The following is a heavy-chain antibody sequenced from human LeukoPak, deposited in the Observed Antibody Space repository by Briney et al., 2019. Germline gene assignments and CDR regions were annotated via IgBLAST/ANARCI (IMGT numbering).Heavy chain of an antibody. D-gene: IGHD3-10*01. CDR2: ISGYNGNT. V-gene: IGHV1-18*01. Sequence: ASVKVSCKASGYTLTSYGISWVRQAPGQGLEWMGWISGYNGNTNYEQKVQGRVTMTTDTSTNTAYMELRSLRSDDTAVYYCARGLSDYYGSGSHYYMDVWGKGTTVTVSS. J-gene: IGHJ6*03. CDR1: GYTLTSYG. CDR3: ARGLSDYYGSGSHYYMDV.